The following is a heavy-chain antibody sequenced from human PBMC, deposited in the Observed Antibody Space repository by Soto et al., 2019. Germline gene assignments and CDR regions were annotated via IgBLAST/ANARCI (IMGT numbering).Heavy chain of an antibody. D-gene: IGHD6-13*01. CDR3: AREPHRGGYYYYGLDV. V-gene: IGHV1-69*01. Sequence: QVQLVQSGAEVKKPGSSVKVSCKASGGTFSTYAISWVRQAPGQGLEWMGGIIPIFGTSNYAQKFQGRVTITADESTSTAYMDLSSLTSEDTAVYYCAREPHRGGYYYYGLDVWGQGTTVTVSS. J-gene: IGHJ6*02. CDR1: GGTFSTYA. CDR2: IIPIFGTS.